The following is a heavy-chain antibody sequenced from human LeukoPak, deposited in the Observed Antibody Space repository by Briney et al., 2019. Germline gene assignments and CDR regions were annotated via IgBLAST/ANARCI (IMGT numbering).Heavy chain of an antibody. D-gene: IGHD3-22*01. J-gene: IGHJ4*02. V-gene: IGHV1-69*13. CDR2: IIPIFGTA. Sequence: ASVKVSCKASGGTFSSYAISWVRQAPGQGLVWMGGIIPIFGTANYAQKFQGRVTITADESTSTAYMELSSLRSEDTAVYYCARGLNYYDSSGYDYWGQGTLVTVSS. CDR3: ARGLNYYDSSGYDY. CDR1: GGTFSSYA.